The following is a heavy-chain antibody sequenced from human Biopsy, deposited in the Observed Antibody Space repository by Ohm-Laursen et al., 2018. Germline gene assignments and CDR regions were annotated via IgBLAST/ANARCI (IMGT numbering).Heavy chain of an antibody. V-gene: IGHV1-46*01. D-gene: IGHD6-19*01. J-gene: IGHJ4*02. CDR3: ARNTGWYRDLYYFDY. CDR2: INPSGSTT. Sequence: ASVKVSCKASGYSFTSYYMHWVRQAPGQGLEWMGMINPSGSTTSYPQIFQGRVTMTRDTPKSTVYMELSSLRSADTAVYFCARNTGWYRDLYYFDYWGQGTLVTVSS. CDR1: GYSFTSYY.